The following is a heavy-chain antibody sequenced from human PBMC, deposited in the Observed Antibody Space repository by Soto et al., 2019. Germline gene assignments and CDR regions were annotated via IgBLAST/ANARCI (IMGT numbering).Heavy chain of an antibody. CDR1: GFTFSSYA. V-gene: IGHV3-30-3*01. CDR2: ISYDGSNK. Sequence: QVQLVESGGGVVQPGRSLRLSCAASGFTFSSYAMHWVRQAPGKGLEWVAVISYDGSNKYYADSVKGRFTISRDNSKNTLYLQMNSLRAEDRAVYYCAGYSSSSNWGQGTLVTVSS. D-gene: IGHD6-6*01. J-gene: IGHJ4*02. CDR3: AGYSSSSN.